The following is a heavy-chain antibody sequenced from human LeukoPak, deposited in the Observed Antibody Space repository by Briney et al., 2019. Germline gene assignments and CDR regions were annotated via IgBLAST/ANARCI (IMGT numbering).Heavy chain of an antibody. CDR2: ISSSGNTI. Sequence: GGSLRLSCAASGFTFSSYEMNWVRQAPGKGLEWLSYISSSGNTIYYADSVKGRFTISRDNAKKSLYLQMNSPRAEDTSVYYCARQTPELDYWGQGTLVAVSS. CDR1: GFTFSSYE. V-gene: IGHV3-48*03. D-gene: IGHD1-14*01. J-gene: IGHJ4*02. CDR3: ARQTPELDY.